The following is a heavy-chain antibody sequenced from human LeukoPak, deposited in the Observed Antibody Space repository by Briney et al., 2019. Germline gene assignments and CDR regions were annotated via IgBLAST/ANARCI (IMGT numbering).Heavy chain of an antibody. CDR2: ISGSGGDT. CDR1: GFTFSSYA. CDR3: AKDGADYGFFDY. J-gene: IGHJ4*02. Sequence: TGGSLRLSCAASGFTFSSYAMTWVRQAPGKGLKWVSTISGSGGDTYYADSVKGRFTISRDNSKNTLYLQMNSLGAEDTAVYYCAKDGADYGFFDYWGQGTLVTVSS. D-gene: IGHD4-17*01. V-gene: IGHV3-23*01.